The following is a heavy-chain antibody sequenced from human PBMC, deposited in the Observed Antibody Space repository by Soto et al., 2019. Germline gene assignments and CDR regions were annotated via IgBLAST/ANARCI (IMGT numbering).Heavy chain of an antibody. CDR2: INHSGST. CDR3: AKDYGDYGTDAFDI. D-gene: IGHD4-17*01. CDR1: GGSFSGYY. Sequence: SETLSLTCAVYGGSFSGYYWSWIRQPPGKGLEWIGEINHSGSTNYNPSLKSRVTISVDTSKNQFSLKLSSVTAADTAVYYCAKDYGDYGTDAFDIWGQGTMVTVS. J-gene: IGHJ3*02. V-gene: IGHV4-34*01.